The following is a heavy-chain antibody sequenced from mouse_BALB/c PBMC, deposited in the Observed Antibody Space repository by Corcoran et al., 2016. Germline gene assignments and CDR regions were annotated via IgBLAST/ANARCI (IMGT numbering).Heavy chain of an antibody. Sequence: QNELLQYGPELKKHGAASKISCNAAGYTFTNYGMNWVKQDPEKVIKWMGWINTYTGERTYDDDFKGRFAFSLETSASTAYLQINHLNNEDMATYFCARWLLHYFDYWGQGTTLTVSS. CDR3: ARWLLHYFDY. D-gene: IGHD2-3*01. CDR2: INTYTGER. J-gene: IGHJ2*01. CDR1: GYTFTNYG. V-gene: IGHV9-1*02.